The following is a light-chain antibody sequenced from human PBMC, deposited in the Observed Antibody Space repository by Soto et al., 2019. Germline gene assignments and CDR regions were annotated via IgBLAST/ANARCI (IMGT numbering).Light chain of an antibody. CDR3: QXXXDWPLT. CDR2: DAS. J-gene: IGKJ4*01. CDR1: QSVSSY. Sequence: EIVLTQSPATLSLSPGERATLSCRASQSVSSYLAWYQQKPGQAPRLLISDASNRATGIPARFSGSGSGTXXXXXXXXXXXXXXXXYYCQXXXDWPLTFGGGTKVEI. V-gene: IGKV3-11*01.